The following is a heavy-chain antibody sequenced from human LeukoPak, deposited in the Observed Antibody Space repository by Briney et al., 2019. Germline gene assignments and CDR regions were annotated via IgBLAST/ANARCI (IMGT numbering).Heavy chain of an antibody. CDR3: ARRCSGPTCYTEAYDI. D-gene: IGHD2-2*02. Sequence: PSETLSLTCTVSGGSISSYYWTRIRQPPGKGLEWIGYVYYSGSTDYNPSLKSRVTISVDTSNKQFSLNLSSVTAADTAVYYCARRCSGPTCYTEAYDIWGQGTMVTVSS. CDR1: GGSISSYY. CDR2: VYYSGST. J-gene: IGHJ3*02. V-gene: IGHV4-59*08.